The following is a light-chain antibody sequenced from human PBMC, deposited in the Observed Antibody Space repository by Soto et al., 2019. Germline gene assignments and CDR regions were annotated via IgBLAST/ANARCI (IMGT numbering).Light chain of an antibody. CDR1: NSDVGSYNL. Sequence: QSVLTQPASVSGSPGQSITISCTGTNSDVGSYNLVSWYQQHPGKAPKLMIYEVSKRPSGVSNRFSGSKSGNTASLTISGLQADDEADYYCCSYAGRGVFGTGTKVTV. V-gene: IGLV2-23*02. CDR3: CSYAGRGV. J-gene: IGLJ1*01. CDR2: EVS.